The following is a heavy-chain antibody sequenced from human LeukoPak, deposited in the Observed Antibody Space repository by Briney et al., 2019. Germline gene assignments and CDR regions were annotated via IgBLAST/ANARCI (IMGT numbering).Heavy chain of an antibody. D-gene: IGHD5-12*01. CDR3: TWMDTIFTVNY. CDR1: GPTFSDAW. V-gene: IGHV3-15*01. Sequence: NPGGSLRLSCVLSGPTFSDAWMSWVGQAPGKGLEWVGRIRNDRITDYAAPVQGRFSISSNNSKNTFYVQMNSLRTEDTGMYFCTWMDTIFTVNYWGQGTLVNVSS. CDR2: IRNDRIT. J-gene: IGHJ4*02.